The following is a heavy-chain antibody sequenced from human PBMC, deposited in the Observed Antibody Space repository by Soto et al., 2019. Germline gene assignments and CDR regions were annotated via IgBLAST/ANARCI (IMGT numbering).Heavy chain of an antibody. V-gene: IGHV6-1*01. D-gene: IGHD5-12*01. Sequence: SQTLSLTCAISGDSVSNNRAAWNWIRQSPSRGREWLGRTYYRSKWNNDYAVSVKSRISISPDPSKNHFSLQLNSVTPEDTSVYYCVRMSVATGGYFDYWGQGTPVTVSS. CDR2: TYYRSKWNN. J-gene: IGHJ4*02. CDR1: GDSVSNNRAA. CDR3: VRMSVATGGYFDY.